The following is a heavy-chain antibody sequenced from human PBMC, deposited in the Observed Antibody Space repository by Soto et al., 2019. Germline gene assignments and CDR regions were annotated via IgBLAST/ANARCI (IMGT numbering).Heavy chain of an antibody. D-gene: IGHD5-12*01. CDR1: EFTFTDYS. CDR3: VRAARDGYKTFDY. J-gene: IGHJ4*02. CDR2: ISTTATTM. Sequence: EVQLVESGGGLVQPGESLRLSCAASEFTFTDYSMIWVRQAPGKGLEWVSYISTTATTMYYADSVKGRFTTSRDNAKNSLYLQMNSLRDEDTAVYYCVRAARDGYKTFDYWGQGTLVTVSS. V-gene: IGHV3-48*02.